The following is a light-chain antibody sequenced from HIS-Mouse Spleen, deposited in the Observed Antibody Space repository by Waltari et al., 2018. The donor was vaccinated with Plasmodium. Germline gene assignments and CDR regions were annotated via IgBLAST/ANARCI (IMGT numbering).Light chain of an antibody. CDR3: LQDHNYPDT. CDR1: QGIRND. J-gene: IGKJ2*01. V-gene: IGKV1-6*01. CDR2: AAS. Sequence: AIQMTQSPSSLSAAVGDRVTITCRVSQGIRNDLGWYEQKPGKAPKLRISAASSLQRGGPARFSVSGSGTDVTLTISSLQREDFATYYCLQDHNYPDTFGQGTKLEIK.